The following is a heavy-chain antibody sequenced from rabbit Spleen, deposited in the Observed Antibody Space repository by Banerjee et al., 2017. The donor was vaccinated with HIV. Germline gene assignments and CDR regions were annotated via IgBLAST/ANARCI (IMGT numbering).Heavy chain of an antibody. J-gene: IGHJ4*01. Sequence: QEQLVESGGGLVQPGGSLKLSCTVSGFDISKYGVTWVRQAPGKGLEWIGYIDPIFGVSYYTTWAKGRFTISKTSSTTVTLQMTSLTAADTTTYFCTRDLTGVIGWNFNLWGQGTLVTVS. CDR3: TRDLTGVIGWNFNL. CDR2: IDPIFGVS. CDR1: GFDISKYG. V-gene: IGHV1S39*01. D-gene: IGHD1-1*01.